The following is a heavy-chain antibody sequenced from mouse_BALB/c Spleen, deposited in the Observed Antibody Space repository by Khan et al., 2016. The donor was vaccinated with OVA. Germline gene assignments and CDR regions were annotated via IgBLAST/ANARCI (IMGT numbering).Heavy chain of an antibody. Sequence: QVQLKQSGAELVRPGSSVKISCKASGYAFSNYWMNWVKQRPGQGLEWIGQIYPGDGDTSFNGKFRGKATLTADKSSSTAYMPLSSLTSEDSAVYFCARSGYDYFAYWGQGTLVTVSA. V-gene: IGHV1-80*01. CDR3: ARSGYDYFAY. D-gene: IGHD2-14*01. CDR1: GYAFSNYW. CDR2: IYPGDGDT. J-gene: IGHJ3*01.